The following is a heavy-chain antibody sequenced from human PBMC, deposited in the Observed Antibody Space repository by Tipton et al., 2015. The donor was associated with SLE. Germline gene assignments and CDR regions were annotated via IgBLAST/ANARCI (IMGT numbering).Heavy chain of an antibody. D-gene: IGHD6-6*01. Sequence: TLSLTCTVSGGSVGTYYWSWLRQPAGKGLEWIGRIYTSGSANVNPSFKSRVSMSIDTSKNQLSLKLSSVTAADTAVYYCARPSMTARRGWFDPWGQGTLVTVSS. J-gene: IGHJ5*02. CDR3: ARPSMTARRGWFDP. CDR2: IYTSGSA. V-gene: IGHV4-4*07. CDR1: GGSVGTYY.